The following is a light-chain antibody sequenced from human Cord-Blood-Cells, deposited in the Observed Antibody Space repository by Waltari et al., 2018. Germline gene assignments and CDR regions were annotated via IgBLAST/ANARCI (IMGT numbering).Light chain of an antibody. CDR2: GAS. CDR1: QSVSSN. V-gene: IGKV3-15*01. Sequence: IVMTQSPATLSVSPGERATLSCKASQSVSSNLAWYQQKPVQAPRLLIYGASTSATGIPARFSGSGSGTEFTLTISSLQSEDFAVYYCQQYNNWPLYTFGQGTKLEIK. CDR3: QQYNNWPLYT. J-gene: IGKJ2*01.